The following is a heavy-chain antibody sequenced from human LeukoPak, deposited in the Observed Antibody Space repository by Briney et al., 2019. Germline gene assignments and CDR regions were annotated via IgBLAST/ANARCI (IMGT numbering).Heavy chain of an antibody. V-gene: IGHV3-33*01. CDR1: GLRFSGYG. CDR2: IWFDGSNQ. D-gene: IGHD1-26*01. Sequence: GRSLRLSCAASGLRFSGYGMHWVRQPPGKGLEWVAVIWFDGSNQYYADSVKGRFTISRDNSRNTLYLQMNSLRAEDTAVYYCARDHSSGSYYFDYWGQGTLVTVSS. CDR3: ARDHSSGSYYFDY. J-gene: IGHJ4*02.